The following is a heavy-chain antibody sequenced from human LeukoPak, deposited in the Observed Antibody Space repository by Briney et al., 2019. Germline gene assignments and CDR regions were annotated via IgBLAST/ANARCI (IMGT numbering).Heavy chain of an antibody. D-gene: IGHD6-13*01. J-gene: IGHJ3*02. CDR1: GFTFSSYE. CDR2: ISSSSSSI. Sequence: SGGSLRLSCAASGFTFSSYEMNWVRQAPGKGLEWVSSISSSSSSIFYADSMKGRFTISRDNAKNSLYLQMDSLRAEDTAVYYCARRFSTSSRWFAFDIWGQGTMVTVSS. CDR3: ARRFSTSSRWFAFDI. V-gene: IGHV3-21*01.